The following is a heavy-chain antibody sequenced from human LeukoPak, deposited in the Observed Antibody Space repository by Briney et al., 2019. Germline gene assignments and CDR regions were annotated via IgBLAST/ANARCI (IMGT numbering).Heavy chain of an antibody. V-gene: IGHV4-59*12. CDR3: ARDRLELPFDI. Sequence: SETLSLTCTVSGDSISGYFWSWIRQTPGKGLEWIGYIHYSGATNYNPSLKSRVTISVGTSKNQFSLKLSSVTAADTAVYYCARDRLELPFDIWGQGTMVTVSS. D-gene: IGHD1-7*01. CDR2: IHYSGAT. CDR1: GDSISGYF. J-gene: IGHJ3*02.